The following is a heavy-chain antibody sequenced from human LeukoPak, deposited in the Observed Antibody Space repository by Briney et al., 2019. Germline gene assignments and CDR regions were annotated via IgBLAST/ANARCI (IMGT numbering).Heavy chain of an antibody. CDR3: ARNGGATEFYFDY. CDR1: GYTFTGYY. D-gene: IGHD1-26*01. V-gene: IGHV1-3*01. CDR2: INAGNGNT. Sequence: ASVKVSCKASGYTFTGYYMHWVRQAPGQRLEWMGWINAGNGNTKYSQKFQGRVTITRDTSASTAYMELSSLRSEDTAVYHCARNGGATEFYFDYWGQGTLVTVSS. J-gene: IGHJ4*02.